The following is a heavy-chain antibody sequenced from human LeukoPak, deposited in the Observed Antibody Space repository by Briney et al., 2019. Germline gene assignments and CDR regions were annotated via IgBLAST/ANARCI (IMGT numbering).Heavy chain of an antibody. J-gene: IGHJ6*03. CDR2: IIPIFGTA. V-gene: IGHV1-69*05. CDR1: GGTLSSYA. Sequence: SVKVSCKASGGTLSSYAISWVRQAPGQGLEWMGRIIPIFGTANYAQKFQGRVTITTDESTSTAYMELSSLRSEDTAVYYCARGRYYDSSGYYKSLYYYYYYMDVRGKGTTVTVSS. CDR3: ARGRYYDSSGYYKSLYYYYYYMDV. D-gene: IGHD3-22*01.